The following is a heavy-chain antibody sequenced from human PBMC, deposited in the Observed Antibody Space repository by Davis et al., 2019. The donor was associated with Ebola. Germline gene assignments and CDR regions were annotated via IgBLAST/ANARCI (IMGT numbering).Heavy chain of an antibody. CDR2: INQDGSEK. J-gene: IGHJ4*02. Sequence: GGSLRLSCAASGFTVSTNYMHWVRQAPGKGLEWVANINQDGSEKIYVDSMKGRFTISRDNAENSLSLQINSLRVEDTAVYYCAASRTLDYWGQGTLVTVSS. CDR1: GFTVSTNY. CDR3: AASRTLDY. V-gene: IGHV3-7*01.